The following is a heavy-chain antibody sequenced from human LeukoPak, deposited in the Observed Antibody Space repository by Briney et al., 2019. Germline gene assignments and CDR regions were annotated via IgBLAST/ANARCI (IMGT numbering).Heavy chain of an antibody. CDR1: GFRFDDHG. CDR3: AGGDRNGWYFDY. Sequence: GGSLRLSCAASGFRFDDHGMSWVRQVPGKGLEWVSGIDWNGASTGYGDSVKGRFTISRDNAKNSLYLQMNSLRAEDTALYYCAGGDRNGWYFDYWGQGILVTVSS. V-gene: IGHV3-20*04. D-gene: IGHD6-19*01. J-gene: IGHJ4*02. CDR2: IDWNGAST.